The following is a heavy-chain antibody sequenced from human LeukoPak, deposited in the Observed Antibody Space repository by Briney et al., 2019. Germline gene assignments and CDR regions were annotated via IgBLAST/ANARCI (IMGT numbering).Heavy chain of an antibody. D-gene: IGHD3-10*01. J-gene: IGHJ3*02. V-gene: IGHV1-69*13. CDR1: GGTFSSYA. CDR3: ASPNTMVRGVISKGADNALDI. CDR2: IIPIFGTA. Sequence: ASVKVSCKASGGTFSSYAISWVRQAPGQGLEWMGGIIPIFGTANYAQKFQGRVTITADESTSTAYMELSSLRSEDTAVYYCASPNTMVRGVISKGADNALDIWGQGTMVTVSS.